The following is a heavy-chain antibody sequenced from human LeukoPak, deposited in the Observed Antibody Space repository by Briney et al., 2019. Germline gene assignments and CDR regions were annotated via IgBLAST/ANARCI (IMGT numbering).Heavy chain of an antibody. V-gene: IGHV1-69*05. Sequence: SVKVSCKASGGTFSSYAISWVRQAPGQGLEWMGGIIPIFGTANYAQKFQGRVTMTRDTSTSTVYMELSSLRSEDTAVYYCARASLRITMVRGVMGLDYWGQGTLVTVSS. CDR3: ARASLRITMVRGVMGLDY. D-gene: IGHD3-10*01. CDR2: IIPIFGTA. CDR1: GGTFSSYA. J-gene: IGHJ4*02.